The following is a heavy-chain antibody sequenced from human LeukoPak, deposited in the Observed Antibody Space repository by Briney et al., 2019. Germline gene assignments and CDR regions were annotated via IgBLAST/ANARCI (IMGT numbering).Heavy chain of an antibody. J-gene: IGHJ4*02. Sequence: ASVKVSCKASGYTFTGYYVNWVRQAPGQGLEWMGWINTNSGGTNYAQKFQGRVTLTRDTSISTAYMELSSLRSDDTAVYYCASGHLLLGVYFFDCWGQGTLVTVSS. D-gene: IGHD2-8*02. V-gene: IGHV1-2*02. CDR2: INTNSGGT. CDR3: ASGHLLLGVYFFDC. CDR1: GYTFTGYY.